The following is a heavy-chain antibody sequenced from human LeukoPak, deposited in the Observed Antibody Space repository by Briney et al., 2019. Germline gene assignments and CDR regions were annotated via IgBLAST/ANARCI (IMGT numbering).Heavy chain of an antibody. Sequence: PGGSLRLSCAASGFTFSSYGMSWVRQAPGKGLEWVANIKQNGSEKYYVDSVKGRFTISRDKAKNSLYLQMNSLRAEDTAVYYCAKDPEFLRYFDWLPGWFDPWGQGTLVTVSS. CDR2: IKQNGSEK. V-gene: IGHV3-7*03. CDR3: AKDPEFLRYFDWLPGWFDP. CDR1: GFTFSSYG. J-gene: IGHJ5*02. D-gene: IGHD3-9*01.